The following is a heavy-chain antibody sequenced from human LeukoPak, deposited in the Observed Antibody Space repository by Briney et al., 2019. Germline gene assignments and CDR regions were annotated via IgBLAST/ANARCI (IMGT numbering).Heavy chain of an antibody. D-gene: IGHD3-22*01. CDR3: AREGSSAYAWFDP. CDR2: IYTSGTT. V-gene: IGHV4-4*07. J-gene: IGHJ5*02. CDR1: GGSISGYY. Sequence: SETLSLTCTVSGGSISGYYWSWIRQPAGKGLEWIGHIYTSGTTNYNPSLKSRVTMSIDTSKNQFSLKLSSVTAADAAVYYCAREGSSAYAWFDPWGQGTLVTVSS.